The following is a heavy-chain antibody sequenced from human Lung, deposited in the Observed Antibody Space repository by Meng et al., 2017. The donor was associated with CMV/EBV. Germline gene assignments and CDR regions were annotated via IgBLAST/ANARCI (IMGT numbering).Heavy chain of an antibody. CDR1: GDIVSSNSAA. CDR2: TYYRSKWYH. J-gene: IGHJ4*02. D-gene: IGHD4-23*01. CDR3: ARGINGGCGD. V-gene: IGHV6-1*01. Sequence: QVQLQQSGPGLLKPPQTLSLTCATSGDIVSSNSAAWHWIRPSPSRGLEWLGRTYYRSKWYHEYAVSVKSRITISPDTPKNQFSLQLNSMTPEDTAVYYCARGINGGCGDWGQGTLVTVSS.